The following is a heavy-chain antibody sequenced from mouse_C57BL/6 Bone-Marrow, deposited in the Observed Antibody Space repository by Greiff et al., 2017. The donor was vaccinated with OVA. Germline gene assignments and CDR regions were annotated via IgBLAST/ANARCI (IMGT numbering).Heavy chain of an antibody. J-gene: IGHJ2*01. CDR1: GFTFSSYG. CDR2: ISSGGSYT. Sequence: EVKLMESGGDLVKPGGSLKLSCAASGFTFSSYGMSWVRQTPDKRLEWVATISSGGSYTYYPDSVKGRFTISRDNAKNTLYLQMSSLKSEDTAMYYCARRAFDGYLDYWGQGTTLTVSS. CDR3: ARRAFDGYLDY. D-gene: IGHD2-3*01. V-gene: IGHV5-6*02.